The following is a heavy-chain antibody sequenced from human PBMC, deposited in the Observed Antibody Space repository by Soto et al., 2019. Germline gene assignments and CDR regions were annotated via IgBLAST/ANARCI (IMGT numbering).Heavy chain of an antibody. CDR1: GFTFSSYG. V-gene: IGHV3-30*03. CDR3: AIPRGSWYTGRGEEYFQH. Sequence: QVQLVESGGGVVQPGRSLRLSCAASGFTFSSYGMHWVRQAPGKGLEWVAVISYDGSNKYYADSVKGRFTISRDNSKNTLYLQMNSLRAEDRAVYYCAIPRGSWYTGRGEEYFQHWGQGTLVTVSS. CDR2: ISYDGSNK. D-gene: IGHD6-13*01. J-gene: IGHJ1*01.